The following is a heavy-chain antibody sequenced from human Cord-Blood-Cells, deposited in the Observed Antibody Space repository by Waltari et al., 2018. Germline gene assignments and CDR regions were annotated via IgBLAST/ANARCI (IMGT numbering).Heavy chain of an antibody. V-gene: IGHV1-69*01. CDR2: IIPIFGTA. CDR3: ARGWNYGYGGMDV. J-gene: IGHJ6*02. D-gene: IGHD5-18*01. CDR1: GSPLSSYT. Sequence: QLVQSGAEVQKPGSSVQVSCKASGSPLSSYTDSWVRQAPGQGLEWMGGIIPIFGTANYAQKFQGRVTITADESTSTAYMELSSLRSEDTAVYYCARGWNYGYGGMDVWGQGTTVTVSS.